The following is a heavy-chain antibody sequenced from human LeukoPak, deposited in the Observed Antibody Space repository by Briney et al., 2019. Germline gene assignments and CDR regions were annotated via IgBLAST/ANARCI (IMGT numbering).Heavy chain of an antibody. V-gene: IGHV3-48*03. J-gene: IGHJ6*02. D-gene: IGHD5-12*01. CDR1: GFTFSSYE. Sequence: PGGSLRLSCAASGFTFSSYEMNWVRQAPGKGLEWVSYISSSGSTIYYADSVKGRFTISRDNAKNSLYLQMNSLRAEDTAVYYCARDPGYSGYDLDYYYGMDVWGQGTTVTVSS. CDR3: ARDPGYSGYDLDYYYGMDV. CDR2: ISSSGSTI.